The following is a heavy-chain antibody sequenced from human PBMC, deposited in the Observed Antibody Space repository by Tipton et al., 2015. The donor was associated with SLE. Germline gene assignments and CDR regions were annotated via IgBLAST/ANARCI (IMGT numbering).Heavy chain of an antibody. J-gene: IGHJ4*02. CDR2: IYYSGGT. D-gene: IGHD2-21*01. CDR3: ARGGEIVGGPFDY. Sequence: TLSLTCTVSGGSISSSSYYWGWIRQPPGKGLEWIGSIYYSGGTYYNPSLKSRVTISVDTSKNQFSLKLSSVTAADTAVYYCARGGEIVGGPFDYWGQGTLATVSS. V-gene: IGHV4-39*07. CDR1: GGSISSSSYY.